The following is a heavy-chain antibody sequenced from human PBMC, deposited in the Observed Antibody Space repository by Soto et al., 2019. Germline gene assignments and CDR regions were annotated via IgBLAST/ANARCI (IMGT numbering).Heavy chain of an antibody. D-gene: IGHD5-12*01. CDR1: GYTFTSYA. CDR2: INAGNGNT. V-gene: IGHV1-3*01. Sequence: QVQLVQSGAEVKKPGASVKVSCKASGYTFTSYAMHWVRQAPGQRLEWMGWINAGNGNTKYSQKFQGRVTITRDTSASTAYMELSSLRSEDTAVYYCARSVYRYSGYDWDFDYWGQGTLVTVSS. CDR3: ARSVYRYSGYDWDFDY. J-gene: IGHJ4*02.